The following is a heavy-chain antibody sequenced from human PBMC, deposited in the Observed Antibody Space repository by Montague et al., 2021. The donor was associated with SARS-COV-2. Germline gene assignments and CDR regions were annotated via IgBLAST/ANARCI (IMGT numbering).Heavy chain of an antibody. V-gene: IGHV2-5*01. CDR1: GFSLISDGVG. J-gene: IGHJ4*02. CDR2: IYWNDDK. Sequence: PALVKPTQTLTLTCTFSGFSLISDGVGVGWIRQPPGKALEWLALIYWNDDKRYNSSLKNRLTVTKDTSKNQVVLTMTNMDPLDTGTYYCAHSLDFSSLCDFDSWGQGTLVTVAS. CDR3: AHSLDFSSLCDFDS. D-gene: IGHD2/OR15-2a*01.